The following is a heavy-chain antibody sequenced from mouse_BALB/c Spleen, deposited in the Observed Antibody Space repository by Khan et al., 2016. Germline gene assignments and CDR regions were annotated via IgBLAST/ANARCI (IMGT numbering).Heavy chain of an antibody. Sequence: EVQLQESGPGLVKPSQSLSLTCTVTGYSITSDYAWNWIRQFPGNKLEWMGYISYSGSTNYNPTIKSRVSITRDTSKNQVFLQLNSVTTEDTATSFCSRSFGYRGFAYWGQGTLVTVSA. V-gene: IGHV3-2*02. CDR2: ISYSGST. CDR1: GYSITSDYA. J-gene: IGHJ3*01. D-gene: IGHD2-2*01. CDR3: SRSFGYRGFAY.